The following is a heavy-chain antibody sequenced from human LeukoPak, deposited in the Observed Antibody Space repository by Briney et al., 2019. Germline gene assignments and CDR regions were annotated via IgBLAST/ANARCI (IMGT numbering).Heavy chain of an antibody. CDR3: AKDQAGGSVLFDY. J-gene: IGHJ4*02. CDR1: GFTFSSYG. Sequence: GGSLRLSCAASGFTFSSYGMHWVRQAPGKGLEWVSAISGSGGSTYYADSVKGRFTISRDNSKNTLYLQMNSLRAEDTAVYYCAKDQAGGSVLFDYWGQGTLVIVSS. V-gene: IGHV3-23*01. CDR2: ISGSGGST. D-gene: IGHD5/OR15-5a*01.